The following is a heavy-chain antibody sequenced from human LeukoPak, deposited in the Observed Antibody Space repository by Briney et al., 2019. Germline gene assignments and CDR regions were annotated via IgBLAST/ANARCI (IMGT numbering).Heavy chain of an antibody. CDR1: GGSISSGDYY. V-gene: IGHV4-30-4*08. CDR3: ARITKLGILPLPFDY. CDR2: IYYSGST. Sequence: SETLSLTCTVSGGSISSGDYYWSWIRQPPGKGLEWIGYIYYSGSTYYNPSLKSRVTISVDTSKNQFSLKLSSVTAADTAVYYCARITKLGILPLPFDYWGQGTLVTVSS. D-gene: IGHD7-27*01. J-gene: IGHJ4*02.